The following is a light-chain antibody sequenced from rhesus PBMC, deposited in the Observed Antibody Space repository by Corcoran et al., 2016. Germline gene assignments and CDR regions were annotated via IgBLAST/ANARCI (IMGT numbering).Light chain of an antibody. Sequence: QVILTQSPATLSLSPGERATLSCRASQSVSSYLAWYQQKPGQAPRLLIYGASSRATGIPDRFSGSGSGTDFPLTISSLEPEDVGVYPCYQHSSGYSFGQGTKVEIK. CDR2: GAS. CDR3: YQHSSGYS. V-gene: IGKV3-10*01. J-gene: IGKJ2*01. CDR1: QSVSSY.